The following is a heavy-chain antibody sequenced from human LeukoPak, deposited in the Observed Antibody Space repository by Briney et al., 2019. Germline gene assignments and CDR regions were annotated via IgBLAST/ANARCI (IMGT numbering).Heavy chain of an antibody. D-gene: IGHD6-13*01. J-gene: IGHJ4*02. CDR2: IHYSGST. CDR3: AGVAGAQRLVRGYYFDY. Sequence: PSETLSLTCTVSGGSLSSYYSSWVRQPPGKGLEWIWYIHYSGSTNYNPSFTSRVTISVDTSKNQFSLKLSSVTAADTAVYYCAGVAGAQRLVRGYYFDYWGQGTLVTVSS. CDR1: GGSLSSYY. V-gene: IGHV4-59*01.